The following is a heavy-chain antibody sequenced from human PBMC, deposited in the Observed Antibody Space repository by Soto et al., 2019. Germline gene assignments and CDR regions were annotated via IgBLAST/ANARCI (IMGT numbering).Heavy chain of an antibody. Sequence: GGSLRLSCAASGFTFDDYAMHWVRQAPGKGLEWVSGISWNSGSIGYADSVKGRFTISRDNAKNSLYLQMNSLRAEDTALYYCAKDGPERGHGYYYYGMDVWGQGTTVTVSS. J-gene: IGHJ6*02. V-gene: IGHV3-9*01. CDR1: GFTFDDYA. CDR2: ISWNSGSI. CDR3: AKDGPERGHGYYYYGMDV.